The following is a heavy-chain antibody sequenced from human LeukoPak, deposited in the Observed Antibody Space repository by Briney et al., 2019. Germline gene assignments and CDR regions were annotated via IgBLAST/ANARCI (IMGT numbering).Heavy chain of an antibody. Sequence: ASVKVSCKASGYTFTSYDINRVRQATGQGLEWMGWMNPNSGNTGYAQKFQGRVTMTRNTSISTAYMELSSLRSEDTAVYYCATGGYYDILTGYYYYYGMDVWGQGNTVTVSS. CDR2: MNPNSGNT. CDR3: ATGGYYDILTGYYYYYGMDV. V-gene: IGHV1-8*01. CDR1: GYTFTSYD. J-gene: IGHJ6*02. D-gene: IGHD3-9*01.